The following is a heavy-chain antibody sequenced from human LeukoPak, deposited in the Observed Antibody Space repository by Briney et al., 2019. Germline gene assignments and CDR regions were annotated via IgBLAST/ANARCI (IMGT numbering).Heavy chain of an antibody. CDR1: GFTFSSYA. Sequence: AGTLRLSCAASGFTFSSYAMNWVRQAPGKGLEWVSGISGRASSTYYADSVKGRFTISRDNAKNTLYLQMNSLRAEDTAVYYCAKAPVTTCSGAYCYPFDYWGQGTLVTVSS. D-gene: IGHD2-21*01. J-gene: IGHJ4*02. CDR2: ISGRASST. V-gene: IGHV3-23*01. CDR3: AKAPVTTCSGAYCYPFDY.